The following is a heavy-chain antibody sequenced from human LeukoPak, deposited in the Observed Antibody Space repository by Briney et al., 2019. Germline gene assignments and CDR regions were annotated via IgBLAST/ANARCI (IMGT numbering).Heavy chain of an antibody. J-gene: IGHJ5*02. CDR3: ARERRYCSGNRCRGENWFDP. CDR2: IIPIFGTA. D-gene: IGHD2-15*01. Sequence: SVKVSCKASGGTFSSYAISWVRQAPGQGLEWMGGIIPIFGTANYAQKFQGRVTITADESTSTAYMELSSLRSEDTAVYYCARERRYCSGNRCRGENWFDPWGQGTLVTVSS. CDR1: GGTFSSYA. V-gene: IGHV1-69*13.